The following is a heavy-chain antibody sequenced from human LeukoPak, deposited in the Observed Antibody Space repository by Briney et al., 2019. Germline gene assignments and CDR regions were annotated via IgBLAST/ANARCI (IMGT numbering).Heavy chain of an antibody. CDR1: GFTLSYYG. J-gene: IGHJ5*02. Sequence: GGSLRLSCAASGFTLSYYGMHWVRQAPGKGLEWVANIKQDGNEKYYVESVKGRFIISRDNAKNSLYLQMNSLRAEDTAVYYCARGFYDGVNWFDPWGQGTLVTVSS. CDR2: IKQDGNEK. CDR3: ARGFYDGVNWFDP. V-gene: IGHV3-7*01. D-gene: IGHD5/OR15-5a*01.